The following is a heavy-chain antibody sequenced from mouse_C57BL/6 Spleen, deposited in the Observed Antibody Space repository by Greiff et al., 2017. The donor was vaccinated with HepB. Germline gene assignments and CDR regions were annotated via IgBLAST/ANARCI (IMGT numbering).Heavy chain of an antibody. CDR2: IDPENGDT. D-gene: IGHD1-1*01. V-gene: IGHV14-4*01. J-gene: IGHJ4*01. CDR3: TDYVYAMDY. CDR1: GFNIKDDY. Sequence: EVQLQQSGAELVRPGASVKLSCTASGFNIKDDYMHWVKQRPEQGLEWIGWIDPENGDTEYASQFQGKATITADTSSNTAYLQLSSLTSEDTAVYDGTDYVYAMDYWGQGTSVTVSS.